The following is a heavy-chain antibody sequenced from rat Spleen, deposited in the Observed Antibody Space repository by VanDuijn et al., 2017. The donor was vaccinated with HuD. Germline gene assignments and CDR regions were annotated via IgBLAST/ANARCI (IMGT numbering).Heavy chain of an antibody. CDR1: GFTFSNYG. Sequence: EVQVVESGGGLVQPGRSLKLSCAASGFTFSNYGMAWVRQAPTKGLEWVATINYDGTSTHYRDSVKGRFTISRDNAKNTLYLQMDSLRSEDTATYYCARLGIAAIGNWFGYWGQGTLVTVSS. CDR2: INYDGTST. D-gene: IGHD1-2*01. J-gene: IGHJ3*01. V-gene: IGHV5-29*01. CDR3: ARLGIAAIGNWFGY.